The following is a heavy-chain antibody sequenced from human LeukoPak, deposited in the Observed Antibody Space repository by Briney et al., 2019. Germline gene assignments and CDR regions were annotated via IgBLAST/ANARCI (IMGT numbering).Heavy chain of an antibody. D-gene: IGHD2-15*01. J-gene: IGHJ5*02. V-gene: IGHV1-18*01. Sequence: AXVKVSCKASGYTFTSYGISWVRQAPGQGLEWMGWISAYNGNTNYAQKLQGRVTMTTDTSTSTAYMELRSLRSDDTAVYYCARGGRYCSGGSCYWFDPWGQGTLVTVSS. CDR3: ARGGRYCSGGSCYWFDP. CDR2: ISAYNGNT. CDR1: GYTFTSYG.